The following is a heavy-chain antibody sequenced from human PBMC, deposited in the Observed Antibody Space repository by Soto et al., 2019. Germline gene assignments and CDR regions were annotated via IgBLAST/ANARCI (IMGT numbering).Heavy chain of an antibody. V-gene: IGHV3-23*01. CDR2: ISGSGGST. CDR1: GFTFSSYA. CDR3: AKAPKYSSSWRADVYYYYYGMDV. D-gene: IGHD6-13*01. Sequence: GGSLRLSCAASGFTFSSYAMSWVRQAPGKGLEWVSAISGSGGSTYYADSVQGRFTISRDNSKNPLYLQMTSLRAEDTAVYYCAKAPKYSSSWRADVYYYYYGMDVWGQGTTVTVSS. J-gene: IGHJ6*02.